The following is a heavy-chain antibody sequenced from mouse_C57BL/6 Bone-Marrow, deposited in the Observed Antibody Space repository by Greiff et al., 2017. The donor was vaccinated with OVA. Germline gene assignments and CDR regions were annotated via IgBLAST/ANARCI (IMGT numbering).Heavy chain of an antibody. V-gene: IGHV1-69*01. Sequence: VQLQQPGAELVMPGASVKLSCKASGYTFTSYWMHWVKQRPGQGLEWIGEIDPSDSYTNYNQKFKGKSTLTVDKSSSTAYMQLSSLTSEDAAVDYCARGGVVDSDWYCDVWGTGTTVTVSS. CDR3: ARGGVVDSDWYCDV. CDR2: IDPSDSYT. J-gene: IGHJ1*03. CDR1: GYTFTSYW. D-gene: IGHD1-1*01.